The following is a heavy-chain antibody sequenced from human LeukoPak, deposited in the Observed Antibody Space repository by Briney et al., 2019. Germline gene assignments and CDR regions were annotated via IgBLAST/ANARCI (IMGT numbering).Heavy chain of an antibody. J-gene: IGHJ2*01. V-gene: IGHV3-48*03. Sequence: PGGSLRLSCAASGFTFSSYEMNWVRQAPGKGLEWVSYISSSGSTIYYADSVKGRFTISRDNAKNSLYLQMKSLRAEDTAVYYCARAGSSGYYSPGSYWYFDLWGRGTLVTVSS. CDR3: ARAGSSGYYSPGSYWYFDL. CDR2: ISSSGSTI. D-gene: IGHD3-22*01. CDR1: GFTFSSYE.